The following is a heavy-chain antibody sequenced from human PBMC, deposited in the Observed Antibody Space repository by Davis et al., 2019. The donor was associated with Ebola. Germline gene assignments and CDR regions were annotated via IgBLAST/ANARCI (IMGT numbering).Heavy chain of an antibody. CDR3: AKPLTVAPVPDSYYYGMDV. CDR2: LSARGDIT. D-gene: IGHD4-23*01. J-gene: IGHJ6*04. CDR1: GFTFNNYA. V-gene: IGHV3-23*01. Sequence: GGSLRLSCRASGFTFNNYAIIWVRQAPGKGLEWVSGLSARGDITYYPDSVKGRFTVSRDNSQNTVFLQMNGLRAEDTARYYCAKPLTVAPVPDSYYYGMDVWGKGTPVTVSS.